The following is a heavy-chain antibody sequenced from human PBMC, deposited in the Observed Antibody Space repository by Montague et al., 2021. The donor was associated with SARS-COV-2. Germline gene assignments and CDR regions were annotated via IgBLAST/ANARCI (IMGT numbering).Heavy chain of an antibody. CDR2: IKQDGTVT. CDR1: GFTFSDYW. CDR3: TRLCGEYGGASDY. J-gene: IGHJ4*02. V-gene: IGHV3-7*05. Sequence: SLRLSCAASGFTFSDYWMTWVRQAPGKGLEWVSDIKQDGTVTNYVDSVRGRFTISRDNAQSLLYLQLSSLRAGDTAVYYCTRLCGEYGGASDYWGQGTLVIVSS. D-gene: IGHD2-21*01.